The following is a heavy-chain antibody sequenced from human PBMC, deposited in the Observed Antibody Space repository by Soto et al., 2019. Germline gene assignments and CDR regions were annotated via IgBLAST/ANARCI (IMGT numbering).Heavy chain of an antibody. CDR1: GLTFSDYG. Sequence: GGSLRLSCVVSGLTFSDYGFHWVRQAPGKGLDWVAAISYDGSFVYYADSVRGRFTISRDNSRNTLDLQMNTLRHEDTAVYYCAKERGRNRNFAMDVWGQGTSVTV. D-gene: IGHD1-1*01. CDR3: AKERGRNRNFAMDV. V-gene: IGHV3-30*18. CDR2: ISYDGSFV. J-gene: IGHJ6*02.